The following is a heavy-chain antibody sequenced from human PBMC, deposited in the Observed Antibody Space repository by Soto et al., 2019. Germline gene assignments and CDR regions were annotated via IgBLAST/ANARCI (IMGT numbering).Heavy chain of an antibody. J-gene: IGHJ3*02. CDR1: GGSISSTSYY. Sequence: SETLSLTCTVSGGSISSTSYYWTWIRQHPGKGLEWIGYIYYSGSTYYNPSLKSRVTISVDTSKNQFSLKLSSVTAADTAVYYCARNDLSGNSAAFDIWGQGTMVTVSS. CDR2: IYYSGST. D-gene: IGHD3-16*01. V-gene: IGHV4-31*03. CDR3: ARNDLSGNSAAFDI.